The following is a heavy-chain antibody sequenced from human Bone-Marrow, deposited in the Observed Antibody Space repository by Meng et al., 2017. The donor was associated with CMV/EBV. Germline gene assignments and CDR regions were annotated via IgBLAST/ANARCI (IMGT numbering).Heavy chain of an antibody. D-gene: IGHD3-3*01. CDR1: GYSFTSYW. V-gene: IGHV5-51*01. CDR2: IYPDDSDT. Sequence: GESLKISCKGSGYSFTSYWIAWVRQMPGKGLEWMGIIYPDDSDTRYSPSFQGQVTITADKSLNTAYLQWSSLKASDTAMYYCARLSLGTLFGVVIKNYFDYWGQGTLVTVSS. CDR3: ARLSLGTLFGVVIKNYFDY. J-gene: IGHJ4*02.